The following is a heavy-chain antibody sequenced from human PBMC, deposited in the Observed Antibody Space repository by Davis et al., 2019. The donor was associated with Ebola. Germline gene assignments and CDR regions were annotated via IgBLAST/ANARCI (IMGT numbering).Heavy chain of an antibody. CDR2: IVVGSGNT. V-gene: IGHV1-58*02. J-gene: IGHJ4*02. CDR3: ATEWDWNYTFDY. Sequence: SVKVSCKTSGYTFSYYGISWVRQARGQRLAWIGWIVVGSGNTNYAQKFQERVTTTRDMSTSTAYMELSSLRSEDTAVYYCATEWDWNYTFDYWGQGTLVTVSS. CDR1: GYTFSYYG. D-gene: IGHD1-7*01.